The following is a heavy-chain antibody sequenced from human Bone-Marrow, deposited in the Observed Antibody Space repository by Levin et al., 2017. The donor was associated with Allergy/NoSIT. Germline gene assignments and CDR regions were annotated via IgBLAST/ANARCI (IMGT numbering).Heavy chain of an antibody. J-gene: IGHJ3*02. CDR1: GFTFTNAW. Sequence: GESLKISCAASGFTFTNAWMSWLRQAPGKGLEWVGRIKSKTYGGTTDYAAPVKGIFTISRDDSKNTLYLQMNSLKTEDTAVYYCATDREMGAFDIWGQGTMVTVSS. CDR2: IKSKTYGGTT. V-gene: IGHV3-15*01. CDR3: ATDREMGAFDI. D-gene: IGHD5-24*01.